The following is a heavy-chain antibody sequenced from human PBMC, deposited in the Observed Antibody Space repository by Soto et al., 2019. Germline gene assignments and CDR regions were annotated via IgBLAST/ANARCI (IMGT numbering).Heavy chain of an antibody. CDR3: ARVNSDYVWGSYRLAPLDY. V-gene: IGHV1-18*01. CDR2: ISAYNGNT. CDR1: GYTFTSYG. D-gene: IGHD3-16*02. J-gene: IGHJ4*02. Sequence: ASVKVSCKASGYTFTSYGISWVRQAPGQGLEWMGWISAYNGNTNYAQKLQGRVTMTTDTSTSTAYMELRSLRSDDTAVYYCARVNSDYVWGSYRLAPLDYWGQGTLVTVSS.